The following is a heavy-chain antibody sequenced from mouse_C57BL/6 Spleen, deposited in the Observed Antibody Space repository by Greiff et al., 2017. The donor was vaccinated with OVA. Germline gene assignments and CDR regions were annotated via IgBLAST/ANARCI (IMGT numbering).Heavy chain of an antibody. CDR3: IYGSSPYDAMDY. CDR2: IDPEDGDT. J-gene: IGHJ4*01. D-gene: IGHD1-1*01. Sequence: EVQLQQSGAELVRPGASVKLSCTASGFNIKDYYMHWVKQRPEQGLEWIGRIDPEDGDTAYAPKFQGKATMTADTSSNTAYLQLSSLTSEDTAVYYCIYGSSPYDAMDYWGQGTSVTVSS. CDR1: GFNIKDYY. V-gene: IGHV14-1*01.